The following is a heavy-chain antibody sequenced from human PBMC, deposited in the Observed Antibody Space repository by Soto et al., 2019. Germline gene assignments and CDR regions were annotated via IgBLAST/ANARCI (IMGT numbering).Heavy chain of an antibody. J-gene: IGHJ4*02. CDR2: INHSGST. D-gene: IGHD2-15*01. CDR1: GGSFSGYY. CDR3: ARVVGYCSGGSCYALHYFDY. Sequence: SETLSLTCAVYGGSFSGYYWSWIRQPPGKGLEWIGEINHSGSTNYNPSLKSRVTISVDTSKNQFSLKLSSVTAADTAVYYCARVVGYCSGGSCYALHYFDYWGQGTLVTVSS. V-gene: IGHV4-34*01.